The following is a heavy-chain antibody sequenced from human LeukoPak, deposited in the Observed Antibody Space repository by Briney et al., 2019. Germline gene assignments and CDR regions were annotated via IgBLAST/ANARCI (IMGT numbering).Heavy chain of an antibody. CDR2: IYTSGST. CDR1: GGSISSGSYY. J-gene: IGHJ4*02. Sequence: SQTLSLTCTVSGGSISSGSYYWSWIRQPAGKGLEWIGRIYTSGSTNYNPSLKSRVTIPVDTSKNQFSLRLSSVTAADTAVYYCASHCSSTSCYGVDYWGQGTLVTVSS. V-gene: IGHV4-61*02. CDR3: ASHCSSTSCYGVDY. D-gene: IGHD2-2*01.